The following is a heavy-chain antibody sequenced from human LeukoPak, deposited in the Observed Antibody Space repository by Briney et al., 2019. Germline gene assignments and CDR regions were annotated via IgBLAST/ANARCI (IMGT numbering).Heavy chain of an antibody. V-gene: IGHV1-46*01. J-gene: IGHJ6*02. CDR2: INPSGGST. D-gene: IGHD4-11*01. Sequence: ASVKVSCKASGYTFTSYGISWVRQAPGQGLEWMGIINPSGGSTSYAQKFQGRVTMTRDTSTSTVYMELSSLRSEDTAVYYCARVHTYSNYESRRYGMDVWGQGTTVTVSS. CDR3: ARVHTYSNYESRRYGMDV. CDR1: GYTFTSYG.